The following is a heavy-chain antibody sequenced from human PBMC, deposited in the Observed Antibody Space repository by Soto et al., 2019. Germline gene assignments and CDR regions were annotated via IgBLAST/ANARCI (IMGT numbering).Heavy chain of an antibody. V-gene: IGHV3-33*01. CDR2: IWHDGSIK. J-gene: IGHJ4*02. Sequence: QVQLVESGGGVVQPGTSLRLSCAASGFTFNNYGMHWVRQAPGKGLESVALIWHDGSIKGYADSVKGRFTISRDNSKNTLNLQMNSLRVEDTAVYYCTRAAIRGELLEYWGQGTQVTVSS. D-gene: IGHD1-26*01. CDR1: GFTFNNYG. CDR3: TRAAIRGELLEY.